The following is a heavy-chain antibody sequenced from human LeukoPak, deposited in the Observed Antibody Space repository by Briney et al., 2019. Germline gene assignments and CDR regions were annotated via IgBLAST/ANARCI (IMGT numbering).Heavy chain of an antibody. V-gene: IGHV1-2*06. CDR3: ARGIAHYGMDV. D-gene: IGHD6-13*01. CDR2: INPNSGGT. J-gene: IGHJ6*02. CDR1: GYTFTGYY. Sequence: ASVKVSCKASGYTFTGYYMHWVRQAPGQGLEWMGRINPNSGGTSYAQKFQGRVTMTRDTSISTAYMELSRLRSDDTAVYYCARGIAHYGMDVWGQGTTVTVSS.